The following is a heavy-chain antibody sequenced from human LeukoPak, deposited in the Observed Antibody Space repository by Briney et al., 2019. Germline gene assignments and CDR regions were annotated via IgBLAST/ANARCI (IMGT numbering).Heavy chain of an antibody. Sequence: GASVKVSCKASGGTFSSYAISWVRQAPGQGLEWMGGIIPIFGTANYAQKFQGRVTITADESTSTAYMELSSLRSEDTAVYYCARAIVGDIVVVPAAIPDLWGQGTLVTVSS. CDR1: GGTFSSYA. CDR3: ARAIVGDIVVVPAAIPDL. V-gene: IGHV1-69*13. J-gene: IGHJ5*02. CDR2: IIPIFGTA. D-gene: IGHD2-2*01.